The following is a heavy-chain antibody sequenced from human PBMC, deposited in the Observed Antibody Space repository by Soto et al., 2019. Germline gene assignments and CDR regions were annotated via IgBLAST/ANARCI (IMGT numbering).Heavy chain of an antibody. CDR3: AASCVGCGGFNYYGMDV. Sequence: QVQLQESGPGLVKPSQTLSLTCTVSGGSISSGGYYWSWIRQHPGKGLEWIGYIYYSGSTYYNPSVNRRVTISVDTSTSHFSLRLSSVAAADTAVYYCAASCVGCGGFNYYGMDVWGQGTTVTVSS. J-gene: IGHJ6*02. CDR2: IYYSGST. CDR1: GGSISSGGYY. D-gene: IGHD2-21*01. V-gene: IGHV4-31*03.